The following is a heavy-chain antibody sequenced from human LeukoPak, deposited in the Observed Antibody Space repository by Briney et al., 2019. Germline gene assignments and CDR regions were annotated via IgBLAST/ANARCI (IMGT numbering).Heavy chain of an antibody. J-gene: IGHJ4*02. V-gene: IGHV3-7*05. CDR3: ARDSPGIMIFGVVTPN. D-gene: IGHD3-3*01. CDR1: GFTFSSFW. CDR2: IIQDGSEK. Sequence: GGSLRLSCVASGFTFSSFWMSWVRQAPGIGLEWVAKIIQDGSEKYYVDSVKGRFTISRDNAKNSLYLQMNGLRAEDTAVYYCARDSPGIMIFGVVTPNGGQGTLVTVSS.